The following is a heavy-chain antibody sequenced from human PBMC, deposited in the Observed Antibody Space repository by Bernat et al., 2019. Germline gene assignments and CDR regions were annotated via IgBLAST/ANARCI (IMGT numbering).Heavy chain of an antibody. V-gene: IGHV3-30-3*01. CDR2: ISYDGSNK. CDR1: GFTFSSYA. Sequence: QVQLVESGGGVVQPGRSPRLSCAASGFTFSSYAMHWVRQAPGKGLEWVAVISYDGSNKYSADSVKGRFTISRDNSKNTLYLQMNSLRAEDTAVYYCARQRNYYDSSGHFDYWGQGTLVTVSS. J-gene: IGHJ4*02. D-gene: IGHD3-22*01. CDR3: ARQRNYYDSSGHFDY.